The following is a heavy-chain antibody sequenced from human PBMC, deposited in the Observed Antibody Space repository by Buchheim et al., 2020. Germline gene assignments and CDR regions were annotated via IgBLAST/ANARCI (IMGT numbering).Heavy chain of an antibody. Sequence: QVHLVESGGGVVQPGRSLRLSCAASGLTFNNYAIHWVRQAPGKGLVWVALMSYDGSNKYYADSVKGRFTISRDNSKNTLYLQMNSLRPDDTAVYYCARDQCAGSSCSLFDYWGQGTL. CDR3: ARDQCAGSSCSLFDY. J-gene: IGHJ4*02. CDR2: MSYDGSNK. CDR1: GLTFNNYA. D-gene: IGHD2-15*01. V-gene: IGHV3-30-3*01.